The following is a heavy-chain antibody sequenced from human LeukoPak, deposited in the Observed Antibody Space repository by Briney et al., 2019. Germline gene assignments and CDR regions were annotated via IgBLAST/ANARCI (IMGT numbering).Heavy chain of an antibody. V-gene: IGHV4-59*01. D-gene: IGHD5-12*01. CDR3: ARSGRPTSWFDP. CDR1: SVSISTYY. Sequence: SETLSLTCTVSSVSISTYYWSWIRQPPGKGLEWIGYIYYKGNTNYNPSLRSRVIISFDTPKNQFSLKLSSVTAADTAVYYCARSGRPTSWFDPWGQGTLVTVSS. CDR2: IYYKGNT. J-gene: IGHJ5*02.